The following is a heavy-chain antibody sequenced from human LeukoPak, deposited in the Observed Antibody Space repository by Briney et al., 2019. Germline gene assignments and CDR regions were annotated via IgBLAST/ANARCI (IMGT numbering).Heavy chain of an antibody. J-gene: IGHJ3*02. CDR2: ISAYNGNT. D-gene: IGHD6-19*01. V-gene: IGHV1-18*01. CDR3: ARDHIAVAGNAAFGI. Sequence: ASVKVSCKASGYTFTSYCISWVRQAPGQGLEWMGWISAYNGNTNYAQKLQGRVTMTTDTSTSTAYMELRSLRSDDTAVYYCARDHIAVAGNAAFGIWGQGTMVTVSS. CDR1: GYTFTSYC.